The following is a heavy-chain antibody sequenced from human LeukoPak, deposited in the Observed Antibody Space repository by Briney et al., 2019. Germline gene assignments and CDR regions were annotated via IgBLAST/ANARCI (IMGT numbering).Heavy chain of an antibody. J-gene: IGHJ4*02. V-gene: IGHV4-59*01. CDR1: GGSINSYY. D-gene: IGHD3-22*01. CDR2: FHHSGTN. Sequence: NPSETLSLTCAVSGGSINSYYWSWISQPPGGGLEWIEFFHHSGTNNYNPSVKGRVTISFDTSKNHLSLDLRSVTAADTATYYCATVLYGSNGFDYWGQGTLVTVAA. CDR3: ATVLYGSNGFDY.